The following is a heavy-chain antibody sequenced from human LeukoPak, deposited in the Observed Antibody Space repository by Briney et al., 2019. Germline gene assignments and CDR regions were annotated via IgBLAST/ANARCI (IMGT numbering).Heavy chain of an antibody. D-gene: IGHD2-8*02. Sequence: GGSLRLSCAVSGYTFINAYMNWVRQAPGKGLEWVGRMKSNRDGATTDYAAPVKGRFTISRDDSKNTVYLQMNDLKTEDTAVYCTTDRKWCTYNWGQGTLVTVSS. CDR2: MKSNRDGATT. J-gene: IGHJ4*02. V-gene: IGHV3-15*01. CDR3: TTDRKWCTYN. CDR1: GYTFINAY.